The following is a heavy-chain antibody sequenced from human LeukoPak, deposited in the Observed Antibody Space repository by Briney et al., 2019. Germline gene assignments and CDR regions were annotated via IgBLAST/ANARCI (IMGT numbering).Heavy chain of an antibody. CDR1: GGSISSYY. D-gene: IGHD4-23*01. CDR2: IYYSGNT. J-gene: IGHJ4*02. V-gene: IGHV4-59*01. Sequence: PSETLSLTCTVSGGSISSYYWSWIRQPPGEGLEWIGYIYYSGNTSYNPSLKSRVTISVDTSKNQFSLKLSSVTAADTALYYCARHGSRGNSGIFDYWGQGTLVTVSS. CDR3: ARHGSRGNSGIFDY.